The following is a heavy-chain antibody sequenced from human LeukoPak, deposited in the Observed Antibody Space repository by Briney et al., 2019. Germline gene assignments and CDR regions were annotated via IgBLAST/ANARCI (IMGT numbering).Heavy chain of an antibody. J-gene: IGHJ4*02. Sequence: GASVKVSCKASGYTFTSFGFSWVRQAPGKGLEWMGGFDPEDGETIYAQKFQGRVTMTEDTSTDTAYMELSSLRSEDTAVYYCATGVGSELILWFGESNVLHYWGQGTLVTVSS. V-gene: IGHV1-24*01. CDR2: FDPEDGET. CDR3: ATGVGSELILWFGESNVLHY. D-gene: IGHD3-10*01. CDR1: GYTFTSFG.